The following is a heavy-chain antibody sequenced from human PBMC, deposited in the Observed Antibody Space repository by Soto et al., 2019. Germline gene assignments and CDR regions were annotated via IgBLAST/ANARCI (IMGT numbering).Heavy chain of an antibody. CDR2: IYYSGST. D-gene: IGHD3-10*01. CDR3: ARDSYGSSHGY. J-gene: IGHJ4*02. V-gene: IGHV4-31*03. Sequence: QVQLQESGPGLVKPSQNLSLACTVSAGSISSGGYYWSWIRQHPGKGLEWIGYIYYSGSTYYNPSIKSGVTISVDTSKNQFSLKLSSVTAADTAVYYCARDSYGSSHGYWGQGTLVPVSS. CDR1: AGSISSGGYY.